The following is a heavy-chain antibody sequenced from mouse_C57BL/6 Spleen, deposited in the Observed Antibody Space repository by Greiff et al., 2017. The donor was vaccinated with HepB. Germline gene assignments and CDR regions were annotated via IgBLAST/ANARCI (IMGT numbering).Heavy chain of an antibody. D-gene: IGHD2-3*01. Sequence: QVQLQQSGAELVRPGASVTLSCKASGYTFTDYEMHWVKQTPVHGLEWIGAIDPETGGTAYNQKFKGKAILTADKSSSTAYMEPRSLTSEDSAVYYCTRWADDGYLYYYAMDYWGQGTSVTVSS. CDR3: TRWADDGYLYYYAMDY. J-gene: IGHJ4*01. V-gene: IGHV1-15*01. CDR1: GYTFTDYE. CDR2: IDPETGGT.